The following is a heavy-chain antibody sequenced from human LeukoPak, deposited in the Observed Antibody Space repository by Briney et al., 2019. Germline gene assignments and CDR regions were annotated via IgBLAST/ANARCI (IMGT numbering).Heavy chain of an antibody. CDR3: ARGRLLAAKYYFDY. Sequence: GASVKVPCKASGYTFTGYYMHWVRQAPGQGLEWMGWINPNSGGTNYAQKFQGRVTMTRDTSISTAYMELSRLRSDDTAVYYCARGRLLAAKYYFDYWGQGTLVTVSS. D-gene: IGHD2/OR15-2a*01. J-gene: IGHJ4*02. V-gene: IGHV1-2*02. CDR1: GYTFTGYY. CDR2: INPNSGGT.